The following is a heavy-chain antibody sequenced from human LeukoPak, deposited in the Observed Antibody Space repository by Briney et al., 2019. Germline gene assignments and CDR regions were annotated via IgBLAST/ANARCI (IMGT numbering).Heavy chain of an antibody. Sequence: SETLSLTCTVSGGSISSSSYYWGWIRQPPGKGLEWIGYIYYSGSTNYNPSLKSRVTISVDTSKNQFSLKLSSVTAADTAVYYCARVSGYTNWFDPWGQGTLVTVSS. J-gene: IGHJ5*02. CDR1: GGSISSSSYY. D-gene: IGHD3-22*01. V-gene: IGHV4-61*05. CDR2: IYYSGST. CDR3: ARVSGYTNWFDP.